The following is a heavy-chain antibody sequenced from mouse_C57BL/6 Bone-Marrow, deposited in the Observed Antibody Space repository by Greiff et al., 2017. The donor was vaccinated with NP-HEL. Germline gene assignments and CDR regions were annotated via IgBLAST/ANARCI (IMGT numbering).Heavy chain of an antibody. Sequence: EVNLVESGGGLVQSGRSLRLSCATSGFTFSDFYMEWVRQAPGKGLEWIAASRNKANDYTTEYSASVKGRFIVSRDTSQSILYLQMNALRAEDTAMYYCARDNWDWYFDVWGTGTTVTVSS. CDR3: ARDNWDWYFDV. V-gene: IGHV7-1*01. CDR1: GFTFSDFY. CDR2: SRNKANDYTT. J-gene: IGHJ1*03. D-gene: IGHD4-1*01.